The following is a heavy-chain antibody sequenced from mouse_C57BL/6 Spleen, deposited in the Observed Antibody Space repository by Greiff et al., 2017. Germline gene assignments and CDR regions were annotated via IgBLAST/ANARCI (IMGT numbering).Heavy chain of an antibody. Sequence: QVQLQQSGPELVKPGASVKISCKASGYAFSSSWMHWVKQRPGQGLEWIGRIYPGDGDTNYNGKFKGKATLTADKSSSTAYMQLSSLTSEDSAVYFCARSDYGSSYGYFDGWGTGTTVTVSS. CDR3: ARSDYGSSYGYFDG. V-gene: IGHV1-82*01. CDR1: GYAFSSSW. J-gene: IGHJ1*03. D-gene: IGHD1-1*01. CDR2: IYPGDGDT.